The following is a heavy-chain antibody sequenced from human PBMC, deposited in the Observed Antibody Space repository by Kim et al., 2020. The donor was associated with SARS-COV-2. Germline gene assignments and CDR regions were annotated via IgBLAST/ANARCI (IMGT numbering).Heavy chain of an antibody. CDR2: ISYDGSNK. CDR1: GFTFSSYA. J-gene: IGHJ3*02. Sequence: GGSLRLSYAASGFTFSSYAMHWVRQAPGKGLEWVAVISYDGSNKYYVDSVKGRFTISRDNSKNTLYLQMNSLRAEDTAVYYCASPPLNSYGNAFDIWGQGTMVTVSS. D-gene: IGHD5-18*01. V-gene: IGHV3-30*04. CDR3: ASPPLNSYGNAFDI.